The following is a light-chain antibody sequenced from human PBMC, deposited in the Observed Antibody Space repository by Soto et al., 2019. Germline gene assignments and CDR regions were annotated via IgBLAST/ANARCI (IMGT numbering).Light chain of an antibody. Sequence: DIQMTQSPSTLSASVGDRVTITCRASQTISIWLAWYQQKPGKAPKVLIYKASSLESGVPSRFSGSGSGTEFTLTISSLQPDDFATYYCQQYNSFPWTFGQGTKVEIK. CDR3: QQYNSFPWT. CDR2: KAS. J-gene: IGKJ1*01. V-gene: IGKV1-5*03. CDR1: QTISIW.